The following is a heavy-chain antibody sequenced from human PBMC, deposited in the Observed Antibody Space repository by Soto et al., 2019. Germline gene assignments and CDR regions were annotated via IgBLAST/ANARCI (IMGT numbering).Heavy chain of an antibody. CDR1: GYTFTSYA. J-gene: IGHJ4*02. Sequence: ASVKVSCKASGYTFTSYAMHWVRQAPGQRLEWMGWINAGNGNTKYSQKFQGRVTITRDTSASTAYMELSSLRSEDTAVYYCARDLNKYYDFWSAYLGDFDYWGQGTLVTVSS. CDR3: ARDLNKYYDFWSAYLGDFDY. D-gene: IGHD3-3*01. CDR2: INAGNGNT. V-gene: IGHV1-3*01.